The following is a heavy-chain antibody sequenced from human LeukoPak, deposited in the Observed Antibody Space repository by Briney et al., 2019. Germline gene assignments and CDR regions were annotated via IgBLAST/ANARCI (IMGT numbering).Heavy chain of an antibody. V-gene: IGHV3-23*01. CDR2: ISGSGGST. CDR1: GFTFSNCA. Sequence: PGGSLRLSCAASGFTFSNCAMSWVRQAPGKGLEWVSVISGSGGSTYYADSVKGRFTISRDNSKNTLYLQMNSLRAEETAVYYCAKEKGASSGSFDYWGQGTLVTVSS. CDR3: AKEKGASSGSFDY. J-gene: IGHJ4*02. D-gene: IGHD6-19*01.